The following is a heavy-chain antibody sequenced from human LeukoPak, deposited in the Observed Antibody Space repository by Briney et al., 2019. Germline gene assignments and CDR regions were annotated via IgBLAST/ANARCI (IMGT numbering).Heavy chain of an antibody. CDR3: ARRLRFLEGAFDY. CDR2: INRSGST. J-gene: IGHJ4*02. CDR1: GGSFSGYY. V-gene: IGHV4-34*01. D-gene: IGHD3-3*01. Sequence: SETLSLTCAVYGGSFSGYYWSWIRQPPGKGLEWIGEINRSGSTNYNPSLKSRVTISVDTSKNQFSLKLSSVTAADTAVYYCARRLRFLEGAFDYWGQGTLVTVSS.